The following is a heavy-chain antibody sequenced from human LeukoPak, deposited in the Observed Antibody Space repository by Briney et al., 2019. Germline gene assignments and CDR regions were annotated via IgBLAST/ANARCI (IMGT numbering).Heavy chain of an antibody. CDR3: ASRKLGNDY. V-gene: IGHV4-59*02. CDR1: GGSVTDYY. CDR2: IYYTGT. Sequence: SETLSLTCTVSGGSVTDYYWSWIRQSPGKGLEWIGYIYYTGTSYNPSLKSRVTISADTSKNQFSLKLISVTAADTAVYYCASRKLGNDYWGQGALVTVSS. D-gene: IGHD7-27*01. J-gene: IGHJ4*02.